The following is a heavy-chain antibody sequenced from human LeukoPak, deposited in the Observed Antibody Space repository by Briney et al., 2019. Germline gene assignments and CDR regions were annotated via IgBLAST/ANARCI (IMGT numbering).Heavy chain of an antibody. J-gene: IGHJ6*03. Sequence: SETLSLTCTVSGRSISSGSYYWSWIPQPAGKGLDCLGRIYTSGSTNFNPSLKVRVPISVDTSNTQFSLNLRFVTAADTAVYVCASALLWFGGPQLTYYYYMDVWGKGTTVTVSS. CDR1: GRSISSGSYY. V-gene: IGHV4-61*02. CDR2: IYTSGST. CDR3: ASALLWFGGPQLTYYYYMDV. D-gene: IGHD3-10*01.